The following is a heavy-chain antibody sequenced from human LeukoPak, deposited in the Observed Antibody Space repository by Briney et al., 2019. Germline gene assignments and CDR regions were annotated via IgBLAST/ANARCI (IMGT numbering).Heavy chain of an antibody. CDR3: ARTKFGGDDAFDI. CDR1: GYSISSGYY. CDR2: IYHSGST. D-gene: IGHD3-10*01. J-gene: IGHJ3*02. Sequence: SETLSLTCAVSGYSISSGYYRGWIRQPPGKGLEWIGSIYHSGSTYYNPSLKSRVTISVDTSKNQFSLKLSSVTAADTAVYYCARTKFGGDDAFDIWGQGTMVTVSS. V-gene: IGHV4-38-2*01.